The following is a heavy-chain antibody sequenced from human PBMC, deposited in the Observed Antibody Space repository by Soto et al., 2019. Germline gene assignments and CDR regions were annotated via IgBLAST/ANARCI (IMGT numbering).Heavy chain of an antibody. Sequence: GGSLRLSCAASGFTFSSYAMSWVRQAPGKGLEWVSAISGSGGSTYYADSVKGRFTISRDNSKNTLYLQMNSLRAEDTAVYYCAKDGSSWYLNYYYGMDVWGQGTTVTVSS. V-gene: IGHV3-23*01. CDR1: GFTFSSYA. CDR2: ISGSGGST. J-gene: IGHJ6*01. D-gene: IGHD6-13*01. CDR3: AKDGSSWYLNYYYGMDV.